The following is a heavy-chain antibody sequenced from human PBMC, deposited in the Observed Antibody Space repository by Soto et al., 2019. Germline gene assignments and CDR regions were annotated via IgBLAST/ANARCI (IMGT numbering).Heavy chain of an antibody. V-gene: IGHV3-30-3*01. Sequence: QVQLVESGGGVVQPGRSLKLSCAASGFTFTSFSMQWVRQAPGKGLEWVAVISYDGSIEYYAYSVKGRFTISRDNSKNTLYLQMYSLRTEDTAVYFCAREWSTSGDLDYWGQGTLVTVSS. CDR2: ISYDGSIE. CDR3: AREWSTSGDLDY. J-gene: IGHJ4*02. CDR1: GFTFTSFS. D-gene: IGHD3-10*01.